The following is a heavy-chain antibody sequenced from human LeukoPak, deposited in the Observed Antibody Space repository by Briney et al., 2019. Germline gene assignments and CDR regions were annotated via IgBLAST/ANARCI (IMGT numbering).Heavy chain of an antibody. Sequence: PSETLSLTCAVYGGSFSGYYWSWIRQPPGKGLEWIGEINHSGSTNYNPSLKSRVTISVDTSKIQFSLKLSSVTAADTAVYYCARRPPYYYGSGRPDDDYWGQGTLVTVSS. D-gene: IGHD3-10*01. V-gene: IGHV4-34*01. CDR2: INHSGST. CDR1: GGSFSGYY. CDR3: ARRPPYYYGSGRPDDDY. J-gene: IGHJ4*02.